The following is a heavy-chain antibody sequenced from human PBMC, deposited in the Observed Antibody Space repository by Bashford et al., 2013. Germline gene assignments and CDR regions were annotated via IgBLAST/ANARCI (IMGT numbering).Heavy chain of an antibody. D-gene: IGHD3-3*01. CDR1: GYTFTGYY. Sequence: ASVKVSCKTSGYTFTGYYMHWVRQAPGQGLEWMGRINPNSGNTGYAQKFQGRVTMTRNTSISTAYMELSSLRSEDTAVYYCARGPYDFWSGTGYYYYGMDVWGQGTTVTVSS. V-gene: IGHV1-8*02. CDR2: INPNSGNT. J-gene: IGHJ6*02. CDR3: ARGPYDFWSGTGYYYYGMDV.